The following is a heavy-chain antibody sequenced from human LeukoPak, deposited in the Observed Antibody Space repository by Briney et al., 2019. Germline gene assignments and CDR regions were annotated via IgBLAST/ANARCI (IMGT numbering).Heavy chain of an antibody. J-gene: IGHJ5*02. CDR1: GYTFTGYY. Sequence: ASVKVSCKASGYTFTGYYMHWVRQAPGQGLAWMGMINPSSGSTNYAQKFHGRVIMTRDMSTNTVYMEVSSLRSEDTAVYYCARDSARFFRGNVPINNWFDPWGQGTLVTVSS. CDR2: INPSSGST. CDR3: ARDSARFFRGNVPINNWFDP. D-gene: IGHD1-1*01. V-gene: IGHV1-46*01.